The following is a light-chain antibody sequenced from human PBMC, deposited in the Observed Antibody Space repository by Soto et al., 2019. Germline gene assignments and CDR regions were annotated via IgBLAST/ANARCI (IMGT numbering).Light chain of an antibody. V-gene: IGLV1-44*01. CDR2: SKN. CDR3: AGWDDSLNGVV. J-gene: IGLJ2*01. CDR1: SSNVGTNT. Sequence: QSALTQPPSASGTPGQRVTISCSGSSSNVGTNTVNWYQQHQGAAAQHLIFSKNHRRSAGAARLFGSTSGTSASLAISGVQSADEDDYYCAGWDDSLNGVVFGGGTKLTVL.